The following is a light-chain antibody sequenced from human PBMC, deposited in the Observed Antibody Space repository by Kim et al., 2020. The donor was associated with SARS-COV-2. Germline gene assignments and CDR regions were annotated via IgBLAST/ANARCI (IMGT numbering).Light chain of an antibody. CDR3: QQGNSYPAT. J-gene: IGKJ4*01. CDR1: QGISTW. V-gene: IGKV1-12*01. Sequence: ASVGDTVTITCRASQGISTWLACYQQKPGKAPKLLIYFSSTLKTGVPSRFSGSGSGTVFTLTISSLQPEDSATYYCQQGNSYPATFGGGTKVDIK. CDR2: FSS.